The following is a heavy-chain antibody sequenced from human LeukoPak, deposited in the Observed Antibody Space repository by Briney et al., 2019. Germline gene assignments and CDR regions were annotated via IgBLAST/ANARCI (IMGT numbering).Heavy chain of an antibody. V-gene: IGHV3-15*01. Sequence: GGSLRLSCAASGFTFSNAWMSWVRQAPGKGLEWVGRIKSKTDGGTTDYAAPVKGRFTISRDDSRNTLYLQMNSLKTEDTAVYYCTITMVRGTQRNFWGQGTLVTVSS. J-gene: IGHJ4*02. D-gene: IGHD3-10*01. CDR3: TITMVRGTQRNF. CDR2: IKSKTDGGTT. CDR1: GFTFSNAW.